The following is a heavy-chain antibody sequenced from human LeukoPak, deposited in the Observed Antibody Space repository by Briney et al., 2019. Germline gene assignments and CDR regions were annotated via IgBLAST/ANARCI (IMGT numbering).Heavy chain of an antibody. CDR1: GFTFSSYE. J-gene: IGHJ4*02. Sequence: GSLRLSCAASGFTFSSYEMNWVRQAPGKGLEWVSYISSSGSTIYYADSVKGRFTISRDNAKNSLYLQMNSLRAEDTAVYYCARDTGDGYNYDYWGQGTLVTVSS. CDR3: ARDTGDGYNYDY. V-gene: IGHV3-48*03. D-gene: IGHD5-24*01. CDR2: ISSSGSTI.